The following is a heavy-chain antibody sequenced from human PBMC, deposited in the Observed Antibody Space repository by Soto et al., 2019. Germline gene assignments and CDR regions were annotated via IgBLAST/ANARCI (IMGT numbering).Heavy chain of an antibody. CDR2: ISSDGNNK. J-gene: IGHJ5*02. Sequence: PGGSLRLSCAASGFIFSNFGMHWVRQAPGKGLEWVALISSDGNNKYYADSVKGRFTISRDNSKNTLYLQMTSLGSEDTAVYYCARNGNQLLYSTEYNWFDPWGQGTLVTVSS. D-gene: IGHD2-2*02. CDR3: ARNGNQLLYSTEYNWFDP. V-gene: IGHV3-30*03. CDR1: GFIFSNFG.